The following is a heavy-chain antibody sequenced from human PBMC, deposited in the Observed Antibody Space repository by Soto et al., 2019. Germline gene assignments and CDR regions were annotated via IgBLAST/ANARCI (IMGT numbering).Heavy chain of an antibody. CDR2: INHSGST. CDR3: ARPYGSGSYKFYYYGMDV. Sequence: TLSLTCTVSGGSISSWSYYWGWIRQPPGKGLEWIGEINHSGSTNYNPSLKSRVTISVDTSKNQFSLKLSSVTAADTAVYYCARPYGSGSYKFYYYGMDVWGQGTTVTVSS. V-gene: IGHV4-39*07. D-gene: IGHD3-10*01. J-gene: IGHJ6*02. CDR1: GGSISSWSYY.